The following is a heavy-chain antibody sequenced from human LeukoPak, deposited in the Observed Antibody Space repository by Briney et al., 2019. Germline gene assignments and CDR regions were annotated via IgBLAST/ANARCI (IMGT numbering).Heavy chain of an antibody. Sequence: SVKVSCKASGGTFSSYAISWVRQAPGQGLGWMGGIIPIFGTANYAQKFQGRVTITADESTSTAYMELSSLRSEDTAVYYCARAALGYCSSTSCYHKNWFDPWGQGTLVTVSS. CDR3: ARAALGYCSSTSCYHKNWFDP. J-gene: IGHJ5*02. CDR1: GGTFSSYA. CDR2: IIPIFGTA. V-gene: IGHV1-69*13. D-gene: IGHD2-2*01.